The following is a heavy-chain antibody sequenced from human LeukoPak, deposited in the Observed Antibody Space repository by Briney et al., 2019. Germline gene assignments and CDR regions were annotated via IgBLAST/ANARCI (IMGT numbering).Heavy chain of an antibody. CDR3: AAAADRYYYYGMDV. J-gene: IGHJ6*02. CDR1: GFTFSSYA. V-gene: IGHV3-23*01. Sequence: GGSLRLSCAASGFTFSSYAMHWVRQAPGKGLEWVAVIRGSGDSTYYADSVKGRFTISRDNSKNTLYLQMSSLRADDTAVYYCAAAADRYYYYGMDVWGQGTTVTVSS. D-gene: IGHD6-25*01. CDR2: IRGSGDST.